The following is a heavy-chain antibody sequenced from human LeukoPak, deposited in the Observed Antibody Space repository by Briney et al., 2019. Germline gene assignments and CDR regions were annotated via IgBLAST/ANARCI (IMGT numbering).Heavy chain of an antibody. Sequence: PGGSLRLSCAASGFTLSSYWMHWVRQAPGKGLVWVSRINSDGSTTYADSVKGRFTISRDNAKNSLYLQMNSLGPEDTAVYYCARDPYSGNYGNYYYYYMDVWGKGTTVTISS. CDR3: ARDPYSGNYGNYYYYYMDV. J-gene: IGHJ6*03. D-gene: IGHD1-26*01. CDR1: GFTLSSYW. V-gene: IGHV3-74*01. CDR2: INSDGSTT.